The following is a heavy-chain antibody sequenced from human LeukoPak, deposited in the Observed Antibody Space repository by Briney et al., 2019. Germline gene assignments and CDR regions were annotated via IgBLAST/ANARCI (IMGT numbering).Heavy chain of an antibody. CDR3: ARVRWDSSSSEDY. V-gene: IGHV4-34*01. D-gene: IGHD6-6*01. J-gene: IGHJ4*02. Sequence: PSETLSLTCAVYGGSFSGYYWGWIRQPPGKGLEWIGEINHSGSTNYNPSLKSRVTISVDRSKNQFSLRLTSVTAADTAVYYCARVRWDSSSSEDYWGQGTLVTVSS. CDR1: GGSFSGYY. CDR2: INHSGST.